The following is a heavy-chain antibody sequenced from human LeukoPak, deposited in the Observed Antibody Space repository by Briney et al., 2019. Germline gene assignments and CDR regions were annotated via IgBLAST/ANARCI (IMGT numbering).Heavy chain of an antibody. D-gene: IGHD2-2*01. Sequence: SETLSLTCTVSGGSISSGDYYWSWIRQPPGKGLEWIGYIYYSGSTNYNPSLKSRVTMSVDTSKNQFSLKLSSVTAADTAVYYCARDALYCSSSSCYRYWYFDLWGRGTLVTVSS. CDR2: IYYSGST. CDR3: ARDALYCSSSSCYRYWYFDL. J-gene: IGHJ2*01. V-gene: IGHV4-61*08. CDR1: GGSISSGDYY.